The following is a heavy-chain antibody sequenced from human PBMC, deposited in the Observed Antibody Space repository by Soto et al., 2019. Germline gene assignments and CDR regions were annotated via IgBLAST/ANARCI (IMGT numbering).Heavy chain of an antibody. CDR1: GFTFSSYE. CDR3: ARGAVTNFDY. CDR2: ISGSGTTI. J-gene: IGHJ4*02. V-gene: IGHV3-48*03. Sequence: EVQLVESGGGLVQPGGSLRLSCAAAGFTFSSYEMNWGRQAPGKGLEWVSYISGSGTTIFYADSVKGRFTISRDNAKKSLDLQMHSLRAEDTAVYYCARGAVTNFDYWGQGTLVTVSS. D-gene: IGHD4-17*01.